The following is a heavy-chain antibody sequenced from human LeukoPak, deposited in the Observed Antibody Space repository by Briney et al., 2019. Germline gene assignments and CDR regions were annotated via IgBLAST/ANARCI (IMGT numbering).Heavy chain of an antibody. CDR1: GFTFSSYA. CDR2: ISYDGSNK. V-gene: IGHV3-30*04. D-gene: IGHD3-10*01. CDR3: ARSSPTMVSDAFDI. Sequence: GGSLRLSCAASGFTFSSYAMHWVRQAPGKGLEWVAIISYDGSNKYYADSVKGRLTISRDNFKNTLYLQMSSLRAADTAVYFCARSSPTMVSDAFDIWGQGTLVTVSS. J-gene: IGHJ3*02.